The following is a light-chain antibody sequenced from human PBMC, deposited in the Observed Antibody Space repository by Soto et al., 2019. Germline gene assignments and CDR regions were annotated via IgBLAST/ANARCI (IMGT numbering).Light chain of an antibody. Sequence: EIVLTQSPGTLSLSPGERATLSCRASQSVNSNYLAWYQQKPGQAPRLLVHGAAIRATGIPDRFNGSGSGADFTLTISRLEPEDFAVYYCQQYGSSPGTFGQGTRLEIK. CDR2: GAA. J-gene: IGKJ5*01. CDR3: QQYGSSPGT. CDR1: QSVNSNY. V-gene: IGKV3-20*01.